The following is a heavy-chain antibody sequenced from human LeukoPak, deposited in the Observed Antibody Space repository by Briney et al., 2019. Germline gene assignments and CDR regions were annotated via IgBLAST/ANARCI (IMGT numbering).Heavy chain of an antibody. Sequence: PSETLSLTCTVSGGSINTYYWSWIRQPPGKGLEWIGNIYYRGSTNYNPSLKSRVTISVDASENQFSLKLSSVTAADTAVYYCARSPPSGSYNLLGYFDYWGQGTLVTVSS. CDR2: IYYRGST. CDR1: GGSINTYY. CDR3: ARSPPSGSYNLLGYFDY. J-gene: IGHJ4*02. V-gene: IGHV4-59*01. D-gene: IGHD3-10*01.